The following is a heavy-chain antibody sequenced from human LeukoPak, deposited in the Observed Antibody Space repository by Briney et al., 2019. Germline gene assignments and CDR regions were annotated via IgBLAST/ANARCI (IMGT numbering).Heavy chain of an antibody. V-gene: IGHV3-30*18. J-gene: IGHJ4*02. D-gene: IGHD3-10*01. CDR2: ISYDGSNK. CDR1: GFTLSSYG. Sequence: GGSLRLSCAASGFTLSSYGMHWVRQAPGKGLEWVAVISYDGSNKYYADSVKGRFTISRDNSKNTLYLQMNSLRAEDTAVYYCAKDQYYGSGSFDYWGQGTLVTVSS. CDR3: AKDQYYGSGSFDY.